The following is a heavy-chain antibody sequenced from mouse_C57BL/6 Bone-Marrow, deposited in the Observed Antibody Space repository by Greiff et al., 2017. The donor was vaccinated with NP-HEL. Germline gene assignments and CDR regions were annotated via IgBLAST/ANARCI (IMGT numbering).Heavy chain of an antibody. Sequence: EVQRVESGGGLVQPGGSLSLSCAASGFTFTDYYMSWVRQPPGKALEWLGFIRNKANGYTTEYSASVKGRFTISRDNSQSILYLQMNALRAEDSATYYCARYARYWYFDVWGTGTTVTVSS. J-gene: IGHJ1*03. CDR2: IRNKANGYTT. CDR3: ARYARYWYFDV. V-gene: IGHV7-3*01. CDR1: GFTFTDYY.